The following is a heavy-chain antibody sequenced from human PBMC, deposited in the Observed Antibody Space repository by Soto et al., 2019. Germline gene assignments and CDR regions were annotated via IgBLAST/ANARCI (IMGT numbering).Heavy chain of an antibody. J-gene: IGHJ4*02. CDR3: AKAISGYNAPFDY. V-gene: IGHV3-23*01. Sequence: EVQLLESGGGLVQPGGSLRLSCVASGFTFSTYAMNWVRQAPGKGLEWVSVITGSGGSTYYADSVKGRFTISRDNSKNTLYVQMNSLRAEDTAVYYCAKAISGYNAPFDYWGQGTGVTVSS. CDR1: GFTFSTYA. CDR2: ITGSGGST. D-gene: IGHD5-12*01.